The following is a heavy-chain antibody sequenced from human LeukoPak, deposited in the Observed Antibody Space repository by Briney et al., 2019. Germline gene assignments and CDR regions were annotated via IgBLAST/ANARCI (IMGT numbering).Heavy chain of an antibody. CDR2: MNPNSGNT. J-gene: IGHJ6*03. Sequence: ASVKVSCKASGYTFTSYGISWVRQATGQGLEWMGWMNPNSGNTGYAQKFQGRVTMTRNTSISTAYMELSSLRSEDTAVYYCARGGYSYGYYYYYYMDVWGKGTTVTVSS. D-gene: IGHD5-18*01. CDR1: GYTFTSYG. V-gene: IGHV1-8*02. CDR3: ARGGYSYGYYYYYYMDV.